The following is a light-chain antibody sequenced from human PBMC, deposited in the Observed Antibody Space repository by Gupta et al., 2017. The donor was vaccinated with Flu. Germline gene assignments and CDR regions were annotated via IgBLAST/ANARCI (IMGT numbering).Light chain of an antibody. CDR1: QSISSW. Sequence: DIQMTQSPSGLSASIPDRVTITFRASQSISSWLAWYQQKPGKAPKLLIYTASTLESGVPSRFSSSGSWTQLTLTISSLQPDDFATFSSQQENNCSRTFGQRSKVEIK. V-gene: IGKV1-5*03. CDR3: QQENNCSRT. CDR2: TAS. J-gene: IGKJ1*01.